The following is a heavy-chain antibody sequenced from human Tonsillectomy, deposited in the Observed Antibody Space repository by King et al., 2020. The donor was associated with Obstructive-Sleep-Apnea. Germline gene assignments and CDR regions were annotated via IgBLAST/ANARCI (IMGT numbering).Heavy chain of an antibody. CDR2: IFLRGTP. Sequence: QLQESGPGLVKPSETLSLTCTVSGGSISGYYWTWIRQSPGKGLEWVGYIFLRGTPNYNPSLKSRLTISVDTSKNQFSLKLTSVTAADTAVYFCARDNGSRPDYWGQGTLVTVSS. CDR3: ARDNGSRPDY. J-gene: IGHJ4*02. D-gene: IGHD6-13*01. V-gene: IGHV4-59*01. CDR1: GGSISGYY.